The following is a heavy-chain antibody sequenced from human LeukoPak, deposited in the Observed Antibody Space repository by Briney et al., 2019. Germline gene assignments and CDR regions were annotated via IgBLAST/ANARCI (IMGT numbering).Heavy chain of an antibody. D-gene: IGHD3-9*01. V-gene: IGHV3-30*18. J-gene: IGHJ4*02. CDR2: ISYDGSNK. CDR3: AKDFADYDILLDENNY. CDR1: GFTFSSYG. Sequence: GGSLRLSCAASGFTFSSYGMHWVRQAPGKGLEWVAVISYDGSNKYYADSVKGRFTISRDNSKNTLYLQMNSLRAEDTAVYYCAKDFADYDILLDENNYWGQGTLVTVSS.